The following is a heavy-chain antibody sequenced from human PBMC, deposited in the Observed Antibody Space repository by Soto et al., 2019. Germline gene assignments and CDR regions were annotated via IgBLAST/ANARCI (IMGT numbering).Heavy chain of an antibody. CDR2: VYYNGST. CDR1: GGSCSDYC. CDR3: AKGGACSSTSCPLDY. V-gene: IGHV4-34*11. J-gene: IGHJ4*02. Sequence: SEPLSLTSGVYGGSCSDYCCRWIRQPPGKGLEWLGYVYYNGSTNYNPSLKSRVTMSVDTSKNQLSLNLTSLTAADTAVYYCAKGGACSSTSCPLDYWGQGTLVTVS. D-gene: IGHD2-2*01.